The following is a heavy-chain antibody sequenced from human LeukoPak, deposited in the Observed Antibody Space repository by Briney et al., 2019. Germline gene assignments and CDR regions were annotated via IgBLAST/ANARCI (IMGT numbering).Heavy chain of an antibody. V-gene: IGHV1-18*01. CDR2: VSSYNGNT. Sequence: ASVKVSCKASGYTFTSTGICGVRQAPGQGLEWMGWVSSYNGNTNYAQKFRGRVTMTRDTSTNTAYMELRSLRSDDTAVYFCARDAPRWRNAFDFWGQGTMVTVSS. J-gene: IGHJ3*01. D-gene: IGHD4-23*01. CDR3: ARDAPRWRNAFDF. CDR1: GYTFTSTG.